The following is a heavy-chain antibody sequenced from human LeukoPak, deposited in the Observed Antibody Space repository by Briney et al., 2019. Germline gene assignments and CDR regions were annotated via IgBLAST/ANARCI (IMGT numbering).Heavy chain of an antibody. V-gene: IGHV3-30-3*01. D-gene: IGHD1-26*01. CDR1: GFTFSKYA. CDR3: ARDLSERYSTDY. Sequence: PTGRSLRLSCAVSGFTFSKYAIHWVRQAPGKGLEWVAFISYDGSTKYYADSVKGRFTISRDNSQNTLDLQMNSLRAEDTAVYYCARDLSERYSTDYWGQGTLVTVSS. J-gene: IGHJ4*02. CDR2: ISYDGSTK.